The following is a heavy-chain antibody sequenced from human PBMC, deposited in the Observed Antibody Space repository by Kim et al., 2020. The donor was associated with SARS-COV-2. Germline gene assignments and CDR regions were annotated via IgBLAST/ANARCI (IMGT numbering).Heavy chain of an antibody. D-gene: IGHD3-22*01. CDR1: GFTFDDYT. CDR2: ISWDGGST. Sequence: GGSLRLSCAASGFTFDDYTMHWVRQAPGKGLEWVSLISWDGGSTYYADSVKGRFTISRDNSKNSLYLQMNSLRTEDTALYYCAKGGGYLYYFDYWGQGTLVPVSS. CDR3: AKGGGYLYYFDY. J-gene: IGHJ4*02. V-gene: IGHV3-43*01.